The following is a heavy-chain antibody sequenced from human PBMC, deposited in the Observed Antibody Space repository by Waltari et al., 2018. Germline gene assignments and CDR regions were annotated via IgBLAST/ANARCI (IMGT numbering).Heavy chain of an antibody. D-gene: IGHD3-3*01. V-gene: IGHV3-49*03. Sequence: SLRLSCRTSGFTFGDYVMSWIRQSPGKGLELVGFIRTKAFGETAEYAASVEGRFTISRDDSNSIVYLQMNSLKTEDTAVYYCTRDFWREIDFWGQGTLVTVSS. CDR2: IRTKAFGETA. CDR1: GFTFGDYV. CDR3: TRDFWREIDF. J-gene: IGHJ4*02.